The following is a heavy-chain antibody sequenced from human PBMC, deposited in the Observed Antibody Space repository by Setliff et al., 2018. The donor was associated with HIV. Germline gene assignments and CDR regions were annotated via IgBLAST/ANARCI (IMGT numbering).Heavy chain of an antibody. CDR1: GFTFTTYA. V-gene: IGHV3-30*04. Sequence: GGSLRLSCAASGFTFTTYAMHWVRQAPGKGLEWVAVISIYDGSEKYYADSVKGRFTISRDNSKNMLYLEMISLRADDTAVYYCAKGFRPVDTALVSGPTYWGQGIRVTVSS. J-gene: IGHJ4*02. CDR3: AKGFRPVDTALVSGPTY. D-gene: IGHD5-18*01. CDR2: ISIYDGSEK.